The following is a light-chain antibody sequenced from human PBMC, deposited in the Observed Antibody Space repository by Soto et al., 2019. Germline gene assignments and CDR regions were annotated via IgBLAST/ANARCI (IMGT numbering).Light chain of an antibody. CDR3: QQYGSSPRT. Sequence: EIVLTQSPGTLYLSPGERATLSCRASQSVSSSFLAWYQQRPGQAPRLLIYGASSRATGIPDRFSGGGSGTDFTLTISRLEPEDFAVYYCQQYGSSPRTFGQGTKVDIK. J-gene: IGKJ1*01. CDR2: GAS. CDR1: QSVSSSF. V-gene: IGKV3-20*01.